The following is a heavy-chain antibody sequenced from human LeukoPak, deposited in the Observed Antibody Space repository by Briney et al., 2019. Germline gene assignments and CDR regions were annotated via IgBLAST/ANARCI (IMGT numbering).Heavy chain of an antibody. CDR1: GGSISSSTSY. CDR3: ARHPGITAAGTGFDI. V-gene: IGHV4-39*01. CDR2: IYYSGRT. Sequence: SETLSLTRTVSGGSISSSTSYWGWIRQPPGKGLEWIGSIYYSGRTYYNPSLKSRPTISVDTSKNQFSLKLSSVTAADTAVYYCARHPGITAAGTGFDIWGQGTMVTVSS. J-gene: IGHJ3*02. D-gene: IGHD6-13*01.